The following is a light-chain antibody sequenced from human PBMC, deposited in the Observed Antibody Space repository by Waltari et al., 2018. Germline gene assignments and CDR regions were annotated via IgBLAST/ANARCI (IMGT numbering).Light chain of an antibody. CDR2: AAY. CDR1: QSISKY. CDR3: QNHERLPAT. Sequence: VLTQSPGTLSLSPGERATRSCRASQSISKYLVWYQQRPGHAPRLLIYAAYTRATGIPDRFSGSGFGTDFTLTISRLEPEDFAMYYCQNHERLPATFGQGTKVEIK. V-gene: IGKV3-20*01. J-gene: IGKJ1*01.